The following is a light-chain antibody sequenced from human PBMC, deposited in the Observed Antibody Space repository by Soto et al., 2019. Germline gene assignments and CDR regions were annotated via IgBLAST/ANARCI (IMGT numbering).Light chain of an antibody. J-gene: IGKJ1*01. V-gene: IGKV1-8*01. CDR2: AAS. Sequence: AIRMTQSPSSFSASTGDRVTITCRASQGISSYLAWYQQKPGKAPKLLIYAASTLQSGVPSRLSGSGSGTDFTLTISCLQSEDFATYYCQQYYSYPRTFGQGTKVDI. CDR3: QQYYSYPRT. CDR1: QGISSY.